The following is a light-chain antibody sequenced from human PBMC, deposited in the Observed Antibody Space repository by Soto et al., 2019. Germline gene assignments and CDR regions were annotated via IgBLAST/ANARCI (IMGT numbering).Light chain of an antibody. CDR3: AAWDDSLSGYV. Sequence: QSVLTQSPSASGTPGQRVTISCSGSSSNIGSNYVHWYQQVSGTAPKLLIYSNYLRPSGVPDRISGSKSGTSASLAISGLRSEDEDDYYCAAWDDSLSGYVFGTGTKVNVL. CDR2: SNY. J-gene: IGLJ1*01. CDR1: SSNIGSNY. V-gene: IGLV1-47*02.